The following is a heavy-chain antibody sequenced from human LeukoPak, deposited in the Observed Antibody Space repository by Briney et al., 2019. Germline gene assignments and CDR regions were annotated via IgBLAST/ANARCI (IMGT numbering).Heavy chain of an antibody. Sequence: ASVKVSCKASGGTFSNYAISWVRQAPGQGLEWMGRIIPILGIANYAQKFQGRVTITADKSTSTAYMELSSLRSEDTAVCYCARDAPLQAQDYWGQGTLVTVSS. CDR2: IIPILGIA. CDR3: ARDAPLQAQDY. CDR1: GGTFSNYA. V-gene: IGHV1-69*04. J-gene: IGHJ4*02.